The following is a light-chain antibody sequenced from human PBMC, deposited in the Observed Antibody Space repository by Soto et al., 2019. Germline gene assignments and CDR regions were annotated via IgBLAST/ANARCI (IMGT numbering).Light chain of an antibody. CDR3: AAWDDSLNGFV. Sequence: QSVLTQPPSASGTPGQRVTISCSGSDSNIGSNSVNWYQQLPGTAPKLLIHSNNKWPSGVPDRFSGSKSSTSGFLAISGFQSVDEADYFCAAWDDSLNGFVFGGGTKVTVL. CDR2: SNN. V-gene: IGLV1-44*01. CDR1: DSNIGSNS. J-gene: IGLJ1*01.